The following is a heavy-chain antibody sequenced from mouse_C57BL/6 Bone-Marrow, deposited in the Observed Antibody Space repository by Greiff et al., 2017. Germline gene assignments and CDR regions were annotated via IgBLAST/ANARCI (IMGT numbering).Heavy chain of an antibody. CDR1: GYTFTSYW. J-gene: IGHJ2*01. CDR3: AILYYYGSSYVLFDY. CDR2: IHPSDSDT. V-gene: IGHV1-74*01. Sequence: QVQLQQPGAELVKPGASVKVSCKASGYTFTSYWMHWVKQRPGQGLEWIGRIHPSDSDTNYNQKFKGKATLIVDKSSSTAYMQLSSLTSEDSAVYYCAILYYYGSSYVLFDYWGQGTTLTVSS. D-gene: IGHD1-1*01.